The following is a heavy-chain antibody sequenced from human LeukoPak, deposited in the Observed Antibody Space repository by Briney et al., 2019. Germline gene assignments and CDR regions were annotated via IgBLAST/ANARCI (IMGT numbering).Heavy chain of an antibody. CDR2: IYYSGGT. J-gene: IGHJ6*03. Sequence: RTSETLSLTCTVSGGSISSYYWSWIRQPPGKGLEWIGYIYYSGGTNYNPSLKSRVTISVDTSKNQFSLKLSSVTAADTAVYYCARDNRQGYGFYYYYYMDVWGKGTTVTVSS. CDR3: ARDNRQGYGFYYYYYMDV. V-gene: IGHV4-59*01. D-gene: IGHD5-18*01. CDR1: GGSISSYY.